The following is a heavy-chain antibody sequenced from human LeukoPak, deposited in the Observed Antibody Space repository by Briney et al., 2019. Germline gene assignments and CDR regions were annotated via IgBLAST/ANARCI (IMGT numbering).Heavy chain of an antibody. V-gene: IGHV3-66*01. CDR3: ARVNIAVADHFDY. CDR1: GFTVSSNY. J-gene: IGHJ4*02. CDR2: IYSGGST. Sequence: PGGSLRLSCAASGFTVSSNYMSWVRQAPGKGLEWVSVIYSGGSTYYSDSVKGRFTISRDNSKITLYLQMNSLRAEDTAVYYCARVNIAVADHFDYWGQGTLVTVSS. D-gene: IGHD6-19*01.